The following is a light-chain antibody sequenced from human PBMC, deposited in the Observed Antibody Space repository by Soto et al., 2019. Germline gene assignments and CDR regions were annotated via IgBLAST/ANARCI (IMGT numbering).Light chain of an antibody. CDR3: QQYNNWPLT. J-gene: IGKJ4*01. Sequence: EIVMTQSPATLSVSPGERATLSCRASQSISTNVAWYQQKSGQAPRLLIYGASTRLTGIPARFSGSGSGTEFILTISSLQSEDFAVYYCQQYNNWPLTFGGGTKVEIK. CDR2: GAS. V-gene: IGKV3-15*01. CDR1: QSISTN.